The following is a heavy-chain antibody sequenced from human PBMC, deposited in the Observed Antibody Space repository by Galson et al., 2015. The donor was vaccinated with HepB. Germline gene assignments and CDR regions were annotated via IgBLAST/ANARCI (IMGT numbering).Heavy chain of an antibody. Sequence: SVKVSCKASGYTFTSYGISWVRQAPGQGLEWMGWISAYNGNTNYAQKLQGRVAMTTDTSTSTAYMELRSLRSDDTAVYYCARFASCKGAVFDPWGQGTLVIVSS. V-gene: IGHV1-18*04. CDR3: ARFASCKGAVFDP. CDR2: ISAYNGNT. J-gene: IGHJ5*02. D-gene: IGHD2/OR15-2a*01. CDR1: GYTFTSYG.